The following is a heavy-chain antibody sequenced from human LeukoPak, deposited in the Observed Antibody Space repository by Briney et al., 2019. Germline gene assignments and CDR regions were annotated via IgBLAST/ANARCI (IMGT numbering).Heavy chain of an antibody. V-gene: IGHV3-33*06. CDR3: AKAEDSSSIYYYYYMDV. CDR2: IWYDGSNK. D-gene: IGHD6-6*01. J-gene: IGHJ6*03. CDR1: GFTFSSYG. Sequence: GRSLRLSCAASGFTFSSYGMHWVRQAPGKGLEWVAVIWYDGSNKYYADSVKGRFTISRDNSKNTLYLQMNSLRAEDTAAYYCAKAEDSSSIYYYYYMDVWGKGTTVTVSS.